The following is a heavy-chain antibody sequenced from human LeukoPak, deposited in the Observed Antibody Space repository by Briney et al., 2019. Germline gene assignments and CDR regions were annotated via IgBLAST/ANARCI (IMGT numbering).Heavy chain of an antibody. V-gene: IGHV3-9*01. D-gene: IGHD6-13*01. CDR1: EFPFDDYA. CDR3: ARDEREQPGIAAAGYYFDY. CDR2: ISWNSGSI. Sequence: SLRLSCAASEFPFDDYAMHWVRQAPGKGLEWVSGISWNSGSIGYADSVKGRFTISRDNAKNSLYLQMNSLRAEDTAVYYCARDEREQPGIAAAGYYFDYWGQGTLVTVSS. J-gene: IGHJ4*02.